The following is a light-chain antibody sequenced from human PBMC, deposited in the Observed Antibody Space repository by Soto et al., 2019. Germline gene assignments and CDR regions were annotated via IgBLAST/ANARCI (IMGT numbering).Light chain of an antibody. CDR2: STD. J-gene: IGLJ3*02. CDR1: DSNIARRN. V-gene: IGLV1-44*01. Sequence: QAVVTQPPSASATPGQRVTISCSGSDSNIARRNVYWYQQLPGTAPKLLIYSTDIRPSGVPDRFSGSKSGTSASLAISGLQSEDEADYYCATWDVTLNIWVFGGGTKVTVL. CDR3: ATWDVTLNIWV.